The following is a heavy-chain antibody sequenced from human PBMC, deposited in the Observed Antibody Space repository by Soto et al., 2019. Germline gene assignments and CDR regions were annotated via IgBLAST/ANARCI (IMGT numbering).Heavy chain of an antibody. D-gene: IGHD3-22*01. CDR3: ATEDESSGHAGTFHH. V-gene: IGHV3-30-3*01. CDR2: ISHDGSSQ. J-gene: IGHJ1*01. Sequence: QMQLEESGGGVAQPGRSLRLSCAASGFSFNTYVMHWVRQAPGKGLEWVAGISHDGSSQHYAGYVKGRFTISRDNSRSTLNLEMNSLTGEDTAVYHCATEDESSGHAGTFHHWGQGTIVTVSS. CDR1: GFSFNTYV.